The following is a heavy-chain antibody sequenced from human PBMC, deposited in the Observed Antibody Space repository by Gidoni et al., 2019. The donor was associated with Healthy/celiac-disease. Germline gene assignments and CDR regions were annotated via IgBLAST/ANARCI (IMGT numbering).Heavy chain of an antibody. V-gene: IGHV1-18*01. CDR2: ISAYNGNT. CDR1: GYTVTSYG. J-gene: IGHJ4*02. D-gene: IGHD3-22*01. CDR3: ARDLGYDSSGYNFDY. Sequence: QVQLVQSGAEVKKPGASVKVSCKAAGYTVTSYGISWVRQAPGQGLEWMGWISAYNGNTNYAQKLQGRVTMTTDTSTSTAYMELRSLRSDDTAVYYCARDLGYDSSGYNFDYWGQGTLVTVSS.